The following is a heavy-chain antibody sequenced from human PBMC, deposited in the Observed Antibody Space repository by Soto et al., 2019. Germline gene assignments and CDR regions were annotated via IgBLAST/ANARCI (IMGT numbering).Heavy chain of an antibody. Sequence: ASVKVSCKASGYTFTSYDINWVRQATGQGLEWMGWMNPNSGNTGYAQKFQGRVTMTRNTSISTAYMELSSLRSEDTAVYYCAAPRGGSSSGRKHYYYYGMDVWGQGTTVTVSS. CDR2: MNPNSGNT. CDR1: GYTFTSYD. V-gene: IGHV1-8*01. CDR3: AAPRGGSSSGRKHYYYYGMDV. D-gene: IGHD6-6*01. J-gene: IGHJ6*02.